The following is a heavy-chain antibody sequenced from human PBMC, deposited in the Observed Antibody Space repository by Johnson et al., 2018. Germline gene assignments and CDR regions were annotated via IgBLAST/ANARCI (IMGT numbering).Heavy chain of an antibody. V-gene: IGHV3-72*01. D-gene: IGHD3-10*01. J-gene: IGHJ1*01. CDR1: GFTFSDHY. CDR2: TRDKSNSYTT. Sequence: QLVESGGGLVQPGVSLRLSCAASGFTFSDHYMDWVRQAPGKGLEWVGRTRDKSNSYTTEYAASVKCRFTISRDDSKNSLYLQINSLKTEDTAVYYCVSASGITYPYFQHWGQGTLVTVSS. CDR3: VSASGITYPYFQH.